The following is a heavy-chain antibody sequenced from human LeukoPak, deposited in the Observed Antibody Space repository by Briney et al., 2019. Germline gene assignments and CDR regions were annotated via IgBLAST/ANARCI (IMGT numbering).Heavy chain of an antibody. D-gene: IGHD3-16*01. V-gene: IGHV3-72*01. CDR1: GITFSDHY. J-gene: IGHJ6*02. CDR2: SRDKAHSYAT. Sequence: PRGSLRLSCAASGITFSDHYMDWVRQAPGRGLGWVGRSRDKAHSYATEFAASVKGRFAISRDDSENSLYLQMSSLKSEDTAVYYCTIAAPINAYRYPMDVWGQGTTVTVSS. CDR3: TIAAPINAYRYPMDV.